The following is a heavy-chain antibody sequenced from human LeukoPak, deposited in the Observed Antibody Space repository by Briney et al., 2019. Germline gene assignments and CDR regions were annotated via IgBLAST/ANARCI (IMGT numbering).Heavy chain of an antibody. Sequence: PSETLSLTCTVSGGSISSYYWSWIRQPAGKGLEWIGRIHTSGSTKYNPSLVSRVTMSVDTSKNQFSLKVSSVTAADTAVYYCARDRYYYGSGSYPYMDVWGKGTTVTISS. D-gene: IGHD3-10*01. J-gene: IGHJ6*03. CDR1: GGSISSYY. V-gene: IGHV4-4*07. CDR2: IHTSGST. CDR3: ARDRYYYGSGSYPYMDV.